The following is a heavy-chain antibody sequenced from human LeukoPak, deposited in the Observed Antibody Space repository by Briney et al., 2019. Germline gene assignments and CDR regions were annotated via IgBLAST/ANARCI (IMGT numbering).Heavy chain of an antibody. CDR3: ARVLVGAPGDPFDY. V-gene: IGHV4-61*02. CDR2: IYTSGST. J-gene: IGHJ4*02. CDR1: GGSISSGSYF. Sequence: SETLSLTCTVSGGSISSGSYFWGWIRQPAGKGLEWIGRIYTSGSTNYNPSLKSRVTMSVDTSKNQFSLKLSSVTAADTAVYYCARVLVGAPGDPFDYWGQGTLVTVSS. D-gene: IGHD1-26*01.